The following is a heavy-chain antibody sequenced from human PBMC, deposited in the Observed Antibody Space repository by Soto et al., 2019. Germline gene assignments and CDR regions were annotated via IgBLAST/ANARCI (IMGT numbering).Heavy chain of an antibody. D-gene: IGHD1-26*01. V-gene: IGHV5-10-1*01. CDR1: GYSFTSYW. Sequence: EVQLVQSGAEVKKPGESLRISCKGSGYSFTSYWISWVRQMPGKGLEWMGKIDPSDSYTNYSPSFQGHVTISADRSISTAYLQWSSLKASSPAMYYCARHRAGWDLLGYWGQGTLVTVPS. CDR3: ARHRAGWDLLGY. J-gene: IGHJ4*02. CDR2: IDPSDSYT.